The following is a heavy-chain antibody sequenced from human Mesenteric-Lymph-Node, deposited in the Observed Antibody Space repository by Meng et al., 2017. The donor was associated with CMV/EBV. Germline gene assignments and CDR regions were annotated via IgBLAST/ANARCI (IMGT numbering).Heavy chain of an antibody. CDR3: AKVSTNYDWFDP. CDR1: GFTFSSYA. J-gene: IGHJ5*02. Sequence: GESLKISCAASGFTFSSYAMSWVRQAPGKGLEWVSAISGSGGSTYYADSVKGRFTISRDNSKTTLYLQMNSLRADDTAFYYCAKVSTNYDWFDPWGRGTLVTVSS. CDR2: ISGSGGST. D-gene: IGHD4/OR15-4a*01. V-gene: IGHV3-23*01.